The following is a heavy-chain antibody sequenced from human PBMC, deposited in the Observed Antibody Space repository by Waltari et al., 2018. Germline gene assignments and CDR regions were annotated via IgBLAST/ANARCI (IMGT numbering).Heavy chain of an antibody. CDR3: AKDRGKLLWFGADY. CDR1: GFTFSSSG. CDR2: IRYDGSNK. J-gene: IGHJ4*02. V-gene: IGHV3-30*02. Sequence: QVQLVESGGGVVQPGGSLRLSCAASGFTFSSSGMHWVLHAPGKGLEWVAFIRYDGSNKYYADSVKGRFTISRDNSKNTLYLQMNSLRAEDTAVYYCAKDRGKLLWFGADYWGQGTLVTVSS. D-gene: IGHD3-10*01.